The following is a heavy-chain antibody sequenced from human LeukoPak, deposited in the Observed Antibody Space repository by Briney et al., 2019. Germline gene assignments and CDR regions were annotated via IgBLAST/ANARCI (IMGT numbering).Heavy chain of an antibody. D-gene: IGHD4-17*01. CDR3: ARGALYQYYLDYWG. CDR1: GFIFSSFG. Sequence: GGSLRLSCAASGFIFSSFGMHWVRQAPGKGLEWVAFIRYHGSDKYYADSVKGRFTISRDNSKNTLYLQMNSLRAEDTAVYYCARGALYQYYLDYWGWGQGTLVTVSS. CDR2: IRYHGSDK. V-gene: IGHV3-30*02. J-gene: IGHJ4*02.